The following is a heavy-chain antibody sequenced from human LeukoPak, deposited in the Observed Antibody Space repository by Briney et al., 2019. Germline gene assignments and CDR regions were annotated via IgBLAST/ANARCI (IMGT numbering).Heavy chain of an antibody. CDR2: IYSGGST. CDR3: ARGFLGVVTYDY. D-gene: IGHD3-3*01. J-gene: IGHJ4*02. V-gene: IGHV3-53*01. Sequence: GGSLRLSCAASGFTVSSNYMSWVRQAPGKGLEWDSVIYSGGSTYYAVSVKGRFTISRDNSKNTLYLQMNSLRAEDTAVYYCARGFLGVVTYDYWGQGTLVTVSS. CDR1: GFTVSSNY.